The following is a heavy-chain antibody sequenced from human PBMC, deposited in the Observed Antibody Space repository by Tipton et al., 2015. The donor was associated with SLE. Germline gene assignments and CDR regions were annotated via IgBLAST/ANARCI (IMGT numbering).Heavy chain of an antibody. CDR1: GVIFSSYS. CDR2: IISIFGTP. CDR3: ARGDLGELIQLDP. J-gene: IGHJ5*02. D-gene: IGHD1-26*01. Sequence: QVQLVQSGPEVKKPGSSVQVSCKASGVIFSSYSISWVRQAPGQGLEWMGGIISIFGTPTYAHNFQGRVTISTDESTSTAYMELTSLRSEDTAVFYCARGDLGELIQLDPWGQGTLVTVSS. V-gene: IGHV1-69*01.